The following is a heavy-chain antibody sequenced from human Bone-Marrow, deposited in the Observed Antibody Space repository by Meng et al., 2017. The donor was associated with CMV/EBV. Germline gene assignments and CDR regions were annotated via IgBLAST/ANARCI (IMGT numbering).Heavy chain of an antibody. CDR3: ARAHCSGGSCYGEGDNWFDP. V-gene: IGHV1-2*02. D-gene: IGHD2-15*01. CDR2: INPNSGGT. J-gene: IGHJ5*02. Sequence: FTGYYMHWVRQAPGQGLEWKGWINPNSGGTNYAQKFQGRVTMTRDTSISPAYMELSRLRSDDTAVYYCARAHCSGGSCYGEGDNWFDPWGQGTLVTVSS. CDR1: FTGYY.